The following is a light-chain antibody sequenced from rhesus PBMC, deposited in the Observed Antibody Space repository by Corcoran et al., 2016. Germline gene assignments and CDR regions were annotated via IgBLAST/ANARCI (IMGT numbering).Light chain of an antibody. CDR1: ENVHNF. CDR2: RVS. J-gene: IGKJ4*01. CDR3: QHGYGTPLT. Sequence: DIQMTQSPSSLSASVGDRVTITCRASENVHNFLNWYQQKPVKAPKLMIYRVSTLQTGVPSRFSGSGSGTDYTFTISNLQPEDVASYYCQHGYGTPLTFGGGTKVEIK. V-gene: IGKV1-74*01.